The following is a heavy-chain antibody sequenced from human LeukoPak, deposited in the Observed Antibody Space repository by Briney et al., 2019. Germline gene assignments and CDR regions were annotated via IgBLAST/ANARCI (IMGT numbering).Heavy chain of an antibody. CDR1: GFTFGDYA. Sequence: GGSPRLSCTASGFTFGDYAMSWVRQAPGKGLEWVGFIRSEAYGGTTEYAASVKGRFTISRDDSKRIAYLQMNSLKTEDTAVYYCTRDYDSSGYYYWGQGTLVTVSS. CDR3: TRDYDSSGYYY. CDR2: IRSEAYGGTT. V-gene: IGHV3-49*04. D-gene: IGHD3-22*01. J-gene: IGHJ4*02.